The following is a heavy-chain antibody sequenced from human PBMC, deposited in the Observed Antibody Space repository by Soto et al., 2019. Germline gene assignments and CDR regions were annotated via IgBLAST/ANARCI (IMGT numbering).Heavy chain of an antibody. CDR1: GYTFSDYG. CDR2: ITYDGNKK. CDR3: AKWAHNGMDV. J-gene: IGHJ6*02. Sequence: QAQLVESGGGVVQPGRSLRLSCAASGYTFSDYGMHWVRQAPGKGLEWVAAITYDGNKKYYADSVKGRFTISRDNSKNTLYLQMNSLRGEDTAVYYCAKWAHNGMDVWGQGTTVTVSS. V-gene: IGHV3-30*18.